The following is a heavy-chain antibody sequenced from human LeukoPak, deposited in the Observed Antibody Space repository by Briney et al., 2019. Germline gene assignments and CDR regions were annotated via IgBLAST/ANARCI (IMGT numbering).Heavy chain of an antibody. V-gene: IGHV3-53*01. CDR1: GFAVGTNY. D-gene: IGHD2-2*01. Sequence: GGSLRLSCAASGFAVGTNYMTWVRQAPGQGLECVSVIFSGGATYYADSEKGRFTTSRDTSKNTLFLQMNSLGAEDTAMYYCAREGGRGYCSTTSCAFDLWGQGTMVTVSS. CDR3: AREGGRGYCSTTSCAFDL. J-gene: IGHJ3*01. CDR2: IFSGGAT.